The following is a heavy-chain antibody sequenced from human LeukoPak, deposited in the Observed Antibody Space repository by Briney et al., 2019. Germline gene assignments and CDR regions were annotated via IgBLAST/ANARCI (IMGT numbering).Heavy chain of an antibody. CDR2: IYYSGST. CDR3: ARKTTVTTDYAFDI. CDR1: GGSLSSGGYY. Sequence: SETLSLTCTVSGGSLSSGGYYWGWLRQPPGRGLEWIGYIYYSGSTYYNPSLKRRVTISVDTPKNQFSLKLSSVTAADTAVYYCARKTTVTTDYAFDIWGQGTMVPVSS. V-gene: IGHV4-30-4*01. J-gene: IGHJ3*02. D-gene: IGHD4-17*01.